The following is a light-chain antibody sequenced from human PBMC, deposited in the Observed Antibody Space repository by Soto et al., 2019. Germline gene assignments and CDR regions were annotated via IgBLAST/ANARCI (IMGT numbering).Light chain of an antibody. J-gene: IGKJ1*01. Sequence: DIQMTQSPSTLSASVGDRVTITCRASQSISSWLAWYQQKPGKAPKLLIYDASSLESGVPSRFSGSGSGTYFTLTISSLPPDDFATYYCQQYNSYWTFGQGTKVEIK. V-gene: IGKV1-5*01. CDR1: QSISSW. CDR3: QQYNSYWT. CDR2: DAS.